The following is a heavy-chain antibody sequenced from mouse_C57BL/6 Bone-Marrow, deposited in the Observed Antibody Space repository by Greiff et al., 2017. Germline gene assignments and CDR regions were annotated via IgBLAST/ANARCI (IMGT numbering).Heavy chain of an antibody. D-gene: IGHD1-1*01. Sequence: EVQLVESGEGLVKPGGSLKLSCAASGFTFSSYAMSWVRQTPEKRLEWVAYISSGGDYIYYADTVKGRFTISRDNARNTLYLQMSSLKSEDTAMYYCTRERYYVSLWYFDVWGTGTTVTVSS. CDR2: ISSGGDYI. CDR3: TRERYYVSLWYFDV. V-gene: IGHV5-9-1*02. CDR1: GFTFSSYA. J-gene: IGHJ1*03.